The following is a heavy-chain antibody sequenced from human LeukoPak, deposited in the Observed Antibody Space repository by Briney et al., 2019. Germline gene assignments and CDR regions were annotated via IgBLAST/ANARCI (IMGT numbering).Heavy chain of an antibody. D-gene: IGHD3-10*01. CDR2: IYLGDSDT. Sequence: GEPLNISFQGSGSRFTSYWIAWVRQMPGKGLEWMGIIYLGDSDTRYSPSFQGQVTISADKSISTAYLQWSSLKASDTAMYYCARRGRLGGPFDYWGQGTLVTVSS. J-gene: IGHJ4*02. CDR3: ARRGRLGGPFDY. CDR1: GSRFTSYW. V-gene: IGHV5-51*01.